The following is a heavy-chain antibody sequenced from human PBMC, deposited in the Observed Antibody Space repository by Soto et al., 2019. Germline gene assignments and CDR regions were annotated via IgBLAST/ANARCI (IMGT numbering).Heavy chain of an antibody. D-gene: IGHD3-3*02. CDR1: GDTFNTND. V-gene: IGHV1-8*01. CDR2: MNPASGNT. J-gene: IGHJ4*02. CDR3: TRGISDS. Sequence: QVQLVQSGAEVKKPGDSVKVSCKASGDTFNTNDFNWVRQATGQGLEWMGWMNPASGNTGFAQKIQGRVYLTMDTSTSIAYRELSSLPSEDTAMYYCTRGISDSWGQGTLVTVSS.